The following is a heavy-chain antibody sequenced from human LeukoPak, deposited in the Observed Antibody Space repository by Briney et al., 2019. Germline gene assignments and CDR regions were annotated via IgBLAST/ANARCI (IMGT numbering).Heavy chain of an antibody. CDR2: IYTSGST. D-gene: IGHD6-19*01. V-gene: IGHV4-4*07. J-gene: IGHJ6*02. CDR1: GGSISSYY. Sequence: SETLSLTCTVSGGSISSYYWSWIRQPAGKGLEWIGRIYTSGSTNYNPSLKSRVTMSVDTSKNQFSLKLSSVTAADTAVYYCARDGSNGDYATAVAGDLYYYYGMDVWGQGTTVTVSS. CDR3: ARDGSNGDYATAVAGDLYYYYGMDV.